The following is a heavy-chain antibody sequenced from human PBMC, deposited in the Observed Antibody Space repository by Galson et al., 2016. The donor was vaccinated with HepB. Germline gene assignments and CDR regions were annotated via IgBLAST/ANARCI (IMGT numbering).Heavy chain of an antibody. CDR3: ARTWGPTRYYGMDV. J-gene: IGHJ6*02. CDR1: GYTFIAYA. V-gene: IGHV1-3*01. CDR2: INAGNGST. Sequence: SVKVSCKASGYTFIAYAMHWVRQAPGQRLEWMGWINAGNGSTKYSQKLQGRVTITRDTSASTAYMELRSLRSEDTAVYYCARTWGPTRYYGMDVWGQGDPGHRLL. D-gene: IGHD3-16*01.